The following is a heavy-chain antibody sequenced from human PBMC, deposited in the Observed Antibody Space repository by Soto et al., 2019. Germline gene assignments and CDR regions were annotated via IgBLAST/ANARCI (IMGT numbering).Heavy chain of an antibody. J-gene: IGHJ4*02. CDR3: ANYKGRVGDY. V-gene: IGHV3-23*04. CDR2: ISSSGGST. CDR1: GFTFSSYS. D-gene: IGHD3-10*01. Sequence: EVQLVESGGGLVKPGGSLRLSCAASGFTFSSYSMNWVRQAPGKGLEWVSSISSSGGSTYYADSVKGRFTISRDNSKNTLYLQMNSLRAEDTAVYYCANYKGRVGDYWGQGTLVTVSS.